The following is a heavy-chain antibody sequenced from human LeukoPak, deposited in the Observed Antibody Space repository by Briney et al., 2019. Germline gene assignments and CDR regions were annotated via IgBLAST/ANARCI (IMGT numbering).Heavy chain of an antibody. Sequence: GGSLRLSCGTSGFSFGSHWMVWVRQAPGKGLEWVATINQGGSETHYVDSVKGRFTISRDNAKNSLFLQLNSLRAEDTAVYYCARDHVAPGLLFGYWGQGTLVTVSS. V-gene: IGHV3-7*04. CDR2: INQGGSET. J-gene: IGHJ4*02. D-gene: IGHD2-15*01. CDR3: ARDHVAPGLLFGY. CDR1: GFSFGSHW.